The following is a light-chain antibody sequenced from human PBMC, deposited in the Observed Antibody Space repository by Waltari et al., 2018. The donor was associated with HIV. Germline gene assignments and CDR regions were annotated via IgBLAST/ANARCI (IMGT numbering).Light chain of an antibody. J-gene: IGKJ1*01. CDR2: AAS. V-gene: IGKV1-39*01. CDR3: QQSHSTPWT. Sequence: DIQMPQSPSSLSASVGDRVTITCRASQRIRSYLNWYQQNSGKAPKLLFYAASSVQSGFPSRFSGSGSGAEYTHTSISLQPEDFATYYCQQSHSTPWTFGQGTKVEIK. CDR1: QRIRSY.